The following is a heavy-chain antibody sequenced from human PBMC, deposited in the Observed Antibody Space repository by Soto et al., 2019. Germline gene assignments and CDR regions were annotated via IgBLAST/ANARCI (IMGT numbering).Heavy chain of an antibody. CDR1: GGSFSGYY. V-gene: IGHV4-34*01. Sequence: QVQLQQSGAGLLKPSETLSLTCAVYGGSFSGYYWGWIRQPPGKGLEWIGEINHSGSTNYNPALNSRVTMSVDTTKNQFSLKLSSVTAADTTVYYCARLKTNGVGAFDIWGQGTMVSVSS. CDR2: INHSGST. CDR3: ARLKTNGVGAFDI. J-gene: IGHJ3*02. D-gene: IGHD4-17*01.